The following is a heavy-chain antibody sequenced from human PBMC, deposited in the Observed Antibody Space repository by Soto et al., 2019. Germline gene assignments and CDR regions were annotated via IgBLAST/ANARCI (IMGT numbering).Heavy chain of an antibody. J-gene: IGHJ6*02. D-gene: IGHD2-2*01. Sequence: LTDSCKGAGGSFIRYWRGRLRQMPGKGLEWMGIIYPGDSDTRYSPSFQGQVTISADKSISTAYLQWSSLKASDTAMYYCARGEPAALVYGMDVWGQGTTVTVSS. CDR1: GGSFIRYW. CDR2: IYPGDSDT. V-gene: IGHV5-51*01. CDR3: ARGEPAALVYGMDV.